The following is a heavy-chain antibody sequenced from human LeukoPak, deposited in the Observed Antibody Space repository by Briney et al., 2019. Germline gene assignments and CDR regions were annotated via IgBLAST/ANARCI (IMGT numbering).Heavy chain of an antibody. D-gene: IGHD6-13*01. CDR3: ARSPGQQLVLSLFDY. V-gene: IGHV3-53*01. CDR1: GFTVSSNY. CDR2: IYSGGST. Sequence: PGGSLRLSCAASGFTVSSNYMSWVRQAPGKGLEWVSVIYSGGSTYYADSVKGRFTISRDNSKNTLYLQINSLRAEDTAVYYCARSPGQQLVLSLFDYWGQGTLATVSS. J-gene: IGHJ4*02.